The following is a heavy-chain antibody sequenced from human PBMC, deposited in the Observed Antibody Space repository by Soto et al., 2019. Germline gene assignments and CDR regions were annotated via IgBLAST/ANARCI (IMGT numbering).Heavy chain of an antibody. CDR3: ARDHSHYGMDV. D-gene: IGHD2-21*01. J-gene: IGHJ6*02. CDR2: ISYDGSNK. V-gene: IGHV3-30-3*01. Sequence: LRLSCAASGFTFSSYAMHWVRQAPGKGLEWVAVISYDGSNKYYADSVKGRLTISRDSSKNTLYLQMNSLRAEDTAVYYCARDHSHYGMDVWGQGTTVTVSS. CDR1: GFTFSSYA.